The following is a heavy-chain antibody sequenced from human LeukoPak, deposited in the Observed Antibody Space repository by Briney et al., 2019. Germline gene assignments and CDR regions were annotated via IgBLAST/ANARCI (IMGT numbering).Heavy chain of an antibody. CDR3: ARPGTLYCSGGSCYLGYFDL. CDR1: GFTFSDYY. Sequence: GGSLRLSCAASGFTFSDYYMSWIRQAPGKGLEWVSYISSSGSTIYYADSVKGRFTISRDNARNSLYLQMNSLRAEDTAVYYCARPGTLYCSGGSCYLGYFDLWGRGALVTVSS. CDR2: ISSSGSTI. D-gene: IGHD2-15*01. V-gene: IGHV3-11*04. J-gene: IGHJ2*01.